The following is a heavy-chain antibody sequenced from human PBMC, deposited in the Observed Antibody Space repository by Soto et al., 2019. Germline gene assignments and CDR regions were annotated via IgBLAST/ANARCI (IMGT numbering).Heavy chain of an antibody. J-gene: IGHJ5*02. V-gene: IGHV3-49*03. CDR2: IRSKAYGGTT. CDR1: GFTFGDYG. D-gene: IGHD6-19*01. CDR3: TRAFIDSYSSGPNWFDP. Sequence: PGGSLRLSCTASGFTFGDYGMSWFRQAPGKGLEWVGFIRSKAYGGTTEYAASVKGRFTISRDDSKTIAYLQMNSLKTEDTAVYYCTRAFIDSYSSGPNWFDPWGQGTLVTVSS.